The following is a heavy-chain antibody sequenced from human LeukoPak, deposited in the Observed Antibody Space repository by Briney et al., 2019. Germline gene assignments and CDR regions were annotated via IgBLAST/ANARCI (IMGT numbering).Heavy chain of an antibody. CDR1: GDSVSSNSAA. J-gene: IGHJ2*01. D-gene: IGHD6-19*01. CDR3: ARGVAVAGTGSFRQTQWYFDL. V-gene: IGHV6-1*01. CDR2: TYYRSKWYN. Sequence: SQTLSLTCAISGDSVSSNSAAWNWIRQSPSRGLEWLGRTYYRSKWYNDYAVSVKSRITINPDTSKNQFSLQLNSVTPEDTAVYYCARGVAVAGTGSFRQTQWYFDLWGRGTLVTVSS.